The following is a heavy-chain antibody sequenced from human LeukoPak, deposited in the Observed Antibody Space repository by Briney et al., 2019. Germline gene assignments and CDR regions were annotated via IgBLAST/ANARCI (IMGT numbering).Heavy chain of an antibody. CDR3: TTRIVLLWFGETRPNDY. CDR1: GFTFSNAW. CDR2: IKNKADGGTR. J-gene: IGHJ4*02. D-gene: IGHD3-10*01. Sequence: PGGSLRLSCAASGFTFSNAWMSWVRQAPGKGLEWVGRIKNKADGGTRDYAAPVKGRFTISRDDSKNTLYLQMNSLKTEDTAVYYCTTRIVLLWFGETRPNDYWGQGTLVTVSS. V-gene: IGHV3-15*01.